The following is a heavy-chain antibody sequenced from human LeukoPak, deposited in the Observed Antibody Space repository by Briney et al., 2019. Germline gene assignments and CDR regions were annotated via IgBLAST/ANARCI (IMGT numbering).Heavy chain of an antibody. J-gene: IGHJ4*02. CDR3: ARGFEEEYSSSWSRTALRPYFDY. V-gene: IGHV4-30-4*01. CDR2: IYYSGST. Sequence: SQTLSLTCTVSGGSISSGDYYWSWIRQPPGKGLEWIGYIYYSGSTYYNPSLKSRVTISVDTSKNQFSLKLSSVTAADTAVYYCARGFEEEYSSSWSRTALRPYFDYWGQGTLITVSS. CDR1: GGSISSGDYY. D-gene: IGHD6-13*01.